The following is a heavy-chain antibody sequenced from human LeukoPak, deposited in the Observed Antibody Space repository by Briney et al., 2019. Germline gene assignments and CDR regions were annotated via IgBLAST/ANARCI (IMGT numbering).Heavy chain of an antibody. V-gene: IGHV4-59*01. Sequence: KPSETLSLTCTVSGGSISSFYWSWIRQPPGKGLEWIGHIYYSGSTNYNPSLKSRVTISADTSKNQFSLKLSSVTAADTAVYYCARLTYSSTLSFDYWGQGTLVTVSS. CDR2: IYYSGST. CDR1: GGSISSFY. J-gene: IGHJ4*02. CDR3: ARLTYSSTLSFDY. D-gene: IGHD6-13*01.